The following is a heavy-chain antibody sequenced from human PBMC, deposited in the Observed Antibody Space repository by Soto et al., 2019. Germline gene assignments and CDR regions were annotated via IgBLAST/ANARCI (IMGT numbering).Heavy chain of an antibody. CDR3: AKDLVGADDAFDI. Sequence: GGSLRLSCAASGFTFSSYAMSWVRQAPGKGLEWVSAISGSGGSTYYADSVKGRFTISRDNSKNTLYLQMNSLRAEDAAVYYCAKDLVGADDAFDIWGQGTMVTVSS. D-gene: IGHD1-26*01. J-gene: IGHJ3*02. CDR1: GFTFSSYA. CDR2: ISGSGGST. V-gene: IGHV3-23*01.